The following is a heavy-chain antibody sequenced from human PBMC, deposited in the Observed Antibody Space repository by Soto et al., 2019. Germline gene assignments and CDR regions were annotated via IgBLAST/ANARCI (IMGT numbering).Heavy chain of an antibody. CDR1: GFTFRTYG. J-gene: IGHJ3*02. CDR3: ARSITGTTVSAFDI. D-gene: IGHD1-20*01. Sequence: QVQVVESGGGVVQPGRSLRLSCAASGFTFRTYGMHWVRQAPGKGLEWVSLISYDGSNKYYADSVKGRFTISRDNSKNTLYLQMNSLRAEDTAVYYCARSITGTTVSAFDIWGQGTMVTVSS. CDR2: ISYDGSNK. V-gene: IGHV3-30*03.